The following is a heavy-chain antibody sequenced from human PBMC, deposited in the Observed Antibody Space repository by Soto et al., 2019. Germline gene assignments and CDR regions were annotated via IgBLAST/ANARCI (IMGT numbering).Heavy chain of an antibody. CDR2: IYYSGST. CDR1: GGYIRSGGFY. Sequence: SETLSLTCTVSGGYIRSGGFYWSWIRQHPGKGLEWIGYIYYSGSTYYNPSLKSRVTISVDTPKNQFSLKLSSVTAADTAVYYCARSVFPWGQGTLVTVSS. CDR3: ARSVFP. J-gene: IGHJ5*02. V-gene: IGHV4-31*03.